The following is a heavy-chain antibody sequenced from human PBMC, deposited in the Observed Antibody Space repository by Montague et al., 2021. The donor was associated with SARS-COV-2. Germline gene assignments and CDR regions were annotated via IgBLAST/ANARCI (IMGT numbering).Heavy chain of an antibody. CDR2: FDPEDGET. CDR3: ATSRWSLLPEY. J-gene: IGHJ4*02. V-gene: IGHV1-24*01. Sequence: SVTVSCKFSGYTLSEVSMHWVRQAPGKGLEWMGGFDPEDGETIYAQKFQGRVTMTEDTSTDTAYMELSSLRSEDSGVYYCATSRWSLLPEYWGQGTLVTVSS. D-gene: IGHD2-21*02. CDR1: GYTLSEVS.